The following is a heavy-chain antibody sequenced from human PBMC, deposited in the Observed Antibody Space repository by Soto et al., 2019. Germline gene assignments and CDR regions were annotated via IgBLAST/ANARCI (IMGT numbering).Heavy chain of an antibody. V-gene: IGHV3-23*01. J-gene: IGHJ6*02. Sequence: EVHLLESGGGLMRPGESLRLSCTGSDFTFSNFVMSWVRQVPGKGLEWLSCITASGGSTYYADSVKGRFSVSRDNSKNTLYLQLNSLEAGDTAVYHCAVHLGQNYYTLDVWGRGTTVHVSS. CDR1: DFTFSNFV. CDR3: AVHLGQNYYTLDV. CDR2: ITASGGST.